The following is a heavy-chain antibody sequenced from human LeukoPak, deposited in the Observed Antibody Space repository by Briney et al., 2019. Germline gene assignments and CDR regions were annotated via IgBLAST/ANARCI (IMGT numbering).Heavy chain of an antibody. CDR2: INWNGGST. V-gene: IGHV3-20*04. Sequence: GGSLRPSCAASGFTSDDYGMSWVRQAPGKGLEWVSGINWNGGSTGYADSVKGRFTISRDNAKNSLYLQMNSLRAEDTAVYYCAELGITMIGGVWGKGTTVTISS. CDR3: AELGITMIGGV. CDR1: GFTSDDYG. D-gene: IGHD3-10*02. J-gene: IGHJ6*04.